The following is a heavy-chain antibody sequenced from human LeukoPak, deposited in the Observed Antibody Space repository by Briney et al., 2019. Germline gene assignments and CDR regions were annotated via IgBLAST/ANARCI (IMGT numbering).Heavy chain of an antibody. V-gene: IGHV3-53*01. CDR1: GFTVSSNY. CDR3: ASANGDYYYYGMDV. CDR2: IYSGGST. Sequence: GGSLRLSCAASGFTVSSNYMSWVRQAPGKGLEWVSVIYSGGSTYYADSVKGRFTTSRDNSKNTLYLQMNSLRAEDTAVYYCASANGDYYYYGMDVWGQGTTVTVSS. J-gene: IGHJ6*02. D-gene: IGHD1-1*01.